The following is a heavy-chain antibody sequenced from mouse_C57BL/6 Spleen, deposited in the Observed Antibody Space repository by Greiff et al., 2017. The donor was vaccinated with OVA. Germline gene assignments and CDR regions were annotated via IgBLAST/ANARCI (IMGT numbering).Heavy chain of an antibody. J-gene: IGHJ3*01. Sequence: VKLQQPGAELVMPGASVKLSCKASGYTFTSYWMHWVKQRPGQGLEWIGEIDPSDSYTNYTQKFKGKSTLTVDTSSSTAYMQLSSLTSEDSAVYYGASSGGGYDFAYWGQGTLVTVSA. CDR1: GYTFTSYW. D-gene: IGHD2-2*01. CDR2: IDPSDSYT. CDR3: ASSGGGYDFAY. V-gene: IGHV1-69*01.